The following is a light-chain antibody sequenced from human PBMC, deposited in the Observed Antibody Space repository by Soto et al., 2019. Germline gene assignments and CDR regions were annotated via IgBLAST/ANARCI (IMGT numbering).Light chain of an antibody. CDR2: GAS. Sequence: IVLTQCPGTLSLSPGERATRSCRASQSVSSSPLAWYQQKPGQAPRLLIYGASSRATGIPDRFSGSGSGTDFTLTISRLEPEDFAVYYCHQYGSSPETFGQGTKVDI. J-gene: IGKJ1*01. V-gene: IGKV3-20*01. CDR3: HQYGSSPET. CDR1: QSVSSSP.